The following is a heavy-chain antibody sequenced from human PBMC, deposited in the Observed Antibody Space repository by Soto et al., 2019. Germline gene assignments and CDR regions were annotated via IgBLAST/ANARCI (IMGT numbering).Heavy chain of an antibody. J-gene: IGHJ6*02. Sequence: EVQLLESGGGLAQPGGSLRLSCAASGFTFSSYAMSWVRQAPGKGLEWVSAISGSGGSTYYADSVKGRFTISRDNSKNTLYLQMNSLRAEDTAVYYCAAAASPNYYYYGMDVWGQGTTVTVSS. CDR3: AAAASPNYYYYGMDV. CDR2: ISGSGGST. CDR1: GFTFSSYA. V-gene: IGHV3-23*01. D-gene: IGHD2-2*01.